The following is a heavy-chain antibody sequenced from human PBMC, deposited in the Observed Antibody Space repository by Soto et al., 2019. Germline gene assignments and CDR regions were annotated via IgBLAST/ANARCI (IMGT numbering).Heavy chain of an antibody. D-gene: IGHD2-15*01. CDR1: GSTCNSLW. CDR2: IKSRSDGGTT. CDR3: TTEPPGYCVVSSCYAWIKH. Sequence: GVSLRLSFVGSGSTCNSLWMNWVRQAPGKGLEWVGRIKSRSDGGTTDYAASVKGRFTISRDDSKTTLFLQMDSLKTEDTGTYYCTTEPPGYCVVSSCYAWIKHWGLATPVTLPS. J-gene: IGHJ4*02. V-gene: IGHV3-15*07.